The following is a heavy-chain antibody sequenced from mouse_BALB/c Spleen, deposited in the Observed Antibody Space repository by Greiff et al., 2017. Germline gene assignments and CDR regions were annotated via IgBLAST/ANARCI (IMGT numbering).Heavy chain of an antibody. CDR3: ARYGNSYWYFDV. CDR2: IYPGDGDT. D-gene: IGHD2-1*01. V-gene: IGHV1-80*01. CDR1: GYAFSSYW. Sequence: QVQLKQSGAELVRPGSSVKISCKASGYAFSSYWMNWVKQRPGQGLEWIGQIYPGDGDTNYNGKFKGKATLTADKSSSTAYMQLSSLTSEDSAVYFCARYGNSYWYFDVWGAGTTVTVSS. J-gene: IGHJ1*01.